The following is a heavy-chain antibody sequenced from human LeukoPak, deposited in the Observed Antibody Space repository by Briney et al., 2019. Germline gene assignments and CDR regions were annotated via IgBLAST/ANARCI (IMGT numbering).Heavy chain of an antibody. V-gene: IGHV5-51*01. Sequence: GESLKISCKSSGYTFTSYWIGWVRQMPGKGLEWMGIIYPGDSDTRYSPSFQGQVTISADKSINAAYLQWSSLEASDTAMYYCASGAGLRSSGYSDYWGQGTLVTVSS. CDR2: IYPGDSDT. CDR3: ASGAGLRSSGYSDY. D-gene: IGHD3-22*01. J-gene: IGHJ4*02. CDR1: GYTFTSYW.